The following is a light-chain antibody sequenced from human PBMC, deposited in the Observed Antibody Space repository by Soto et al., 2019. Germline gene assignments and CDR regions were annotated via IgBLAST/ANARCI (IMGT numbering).Light chain of an antibody. CDR3: AACDDSLYGLV. CDR1: SSNIGSNT. CDR2: RTN. V-gene: IGLV1-44*01. J-gene: IGLJ3*02. Sequence: QSVLTQPPSASGTPGQRVTISCSGSSSNIGSNTVNWYQQLPGTAPKLLIDRTNERPSGVPDRFSGFKSGSSASLAISGLQSEDEADYYCAACDDSLYGLVFGGGTELTVL.